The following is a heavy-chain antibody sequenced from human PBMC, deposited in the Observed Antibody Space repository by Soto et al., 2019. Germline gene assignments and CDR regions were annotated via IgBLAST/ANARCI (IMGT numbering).Heavy chain of an antibody. Sequence: GESLKITCKGSGFTFTAYWIGWVRQMPGKGLELMVIMFPGDSTTRYSQSFQGQVTMSAEKYIRTAYLQWNSLKASDTAMYYCARVVIGYCSSISCPAYXWGQVAMLTVSX. V-gene: IGHV5-51*01. J-gene: IGHJ4*02. D-gene: IGHD2-2*01. CDR3: ARVVIGYCSSISCPAYX. CDR1: GFTFTAYW. CDR2: MFPGDSTT.